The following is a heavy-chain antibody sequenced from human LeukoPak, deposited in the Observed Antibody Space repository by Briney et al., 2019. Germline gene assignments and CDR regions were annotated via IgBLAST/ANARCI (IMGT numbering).Heavy chain of an antibody. CDR1: GGSISSSSYY. V-gene: IGHV4-39*01. Sequence: SETLSLTCTVSGGSISSSSYYWGWIRQPPGKGLEWIESIYYSGSTYYNPSLKSRVTISVDTSKNQFSLKLSAVTAADTAVYYCARLGYSAAYYYYMDVWGKGTTVTVSS. CDR2: IYYSGST. D-gene: IGHD1-26*01. CDR3: ARLGYSAAYYYYMDV. J-gene: IGHJ6*03.